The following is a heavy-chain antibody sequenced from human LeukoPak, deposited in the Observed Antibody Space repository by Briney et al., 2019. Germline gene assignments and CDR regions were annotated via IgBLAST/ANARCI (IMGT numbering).Heavy chain of an antibody. CDR1: GFTFSSYA. CDR2: ISYDGSNK. D-gene: IGHD4-17*01. Sequence: GGSLRLSCAASGFTFSSYAMHWVRQAPGKGLEWVAVISYDGSNKYYADSVKGRFTISRDNSKNTLYLQMNSLRAEDTAVYYCARVSDYGDYVDWFDPWGQGTLVTVSS. V-gene: IGHV3-30*04. CDR3: ARVSDYGDYVDWFDP. J-gene: IGHJ5*02.